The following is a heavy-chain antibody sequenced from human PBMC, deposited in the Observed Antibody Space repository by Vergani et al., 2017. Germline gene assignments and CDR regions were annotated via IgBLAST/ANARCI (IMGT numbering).Heavy chain of an antibody. V-gene: IGHV1-69*02. J-gene: IGHJ4*02. CDR1: GGTFSSYT. CDR3: ARVSRSSSWYWVDY. Sequence: QVQLVQSGAEVKKPGSSVKVSCKASGGTFSSYTISWVRQAPGQGLEWMGRISPILGIANYAQKFQGRVTITADKSTSTAYMELSSLRSEDTAVYYCARVSRSSSWYWVDYWGQGTLVTVSS. CDR2: ISPILGIA. D-gene: IGHD6-13*01.